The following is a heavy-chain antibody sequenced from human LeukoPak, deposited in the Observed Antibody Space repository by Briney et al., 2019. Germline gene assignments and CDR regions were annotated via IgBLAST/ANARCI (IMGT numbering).Heavy chain of an antibody. Sequence: NPSETLSLTCTVSGGSISSYYWSWIRQPPGKGLEWIGYIYYSGSTNYNPSLKSRVTISVDTSKNQFSLKLSSATAADTAVYYCARNIVGATSRFDYWGQGTLVTVSS. CDR1: GGSISSYY. CDR2: IYYSGST. CDR3: ARNIVGATSRFDY. D-gene: IGHD1-26*01. J-gene: IGHJ4*02. V-gene: IGHV4-59*08.